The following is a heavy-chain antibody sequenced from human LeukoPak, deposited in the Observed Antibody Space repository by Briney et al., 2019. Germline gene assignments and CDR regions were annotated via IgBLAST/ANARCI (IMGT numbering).Heavy chain of an antibody. CDR2: INSDGSSA. V-gene: IGHV3-23*01. Sequence: AGGSLRLSCAASGFTFSSHAMSWVRQAPGKGLEWVSGINSDGSSAYYADPVRGRFTILRDNSKSDLLLQMNSLRAEDTAIYYCAKECYDRSGYCFDYWGQGALAAVSS. J-gene: IGHJ4*02. CDR3: AKECYDRSGYCFDY. CDR1: GFTFSSHA. D-gene: IGHD3-22*01.